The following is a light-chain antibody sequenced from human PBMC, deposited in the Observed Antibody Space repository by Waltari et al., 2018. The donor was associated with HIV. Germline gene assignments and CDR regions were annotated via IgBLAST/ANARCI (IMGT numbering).Light chain of an antibody. CDR1: SSTIGDHF. CDR3: GTWDNSLSAFWV. CDR2: DTN. Sequence: QSVLTQPPSVSAAPGQKVTITCSGSSSTIGDHFVYWYQQLPATAPKLLIYDTNNRPSGIPDRFSASKSGTSATLAITGLQTGDEAVYYCGTWDNSLSAFWVFGGGTKVTVL. J-gene: IGLJ3*02. V-gene: IGLV1-51*01.